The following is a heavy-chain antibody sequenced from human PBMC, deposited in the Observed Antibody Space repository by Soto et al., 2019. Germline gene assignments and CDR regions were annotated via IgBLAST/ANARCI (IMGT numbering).Heavy chain of an antibody. CDR3: ARGRTGSWFDP. CDR2: INHSGST. D-gene: IGHD3-10*01. V-gene: IGHV4-34*01. CDR1: GGSFSGYY. Sequence: TLSLTCAVYGGSFSGYYWSWIRQPPGKGLEWIGEINHSGSTNYNPSLKSRVTISVDTSKNQFSLKLSSVTAADTAVYYCARGRTGSWFDPWGQGTLVTVSS. J-gene: IGHJ5*02.